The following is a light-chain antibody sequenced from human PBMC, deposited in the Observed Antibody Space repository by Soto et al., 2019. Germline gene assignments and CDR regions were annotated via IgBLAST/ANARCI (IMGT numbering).Light chain of an antibody. J-gene: IGKJ1*01. V-gene: IGKV1-5*03. CDR2: KAS. Sequence: DIQMTQSPSTLSASVGDRVTITCRASQSISSWLAWYQQKPGKAPKLLIYKASSLESGVPSRFSGSGSGTEFTLTISSLQPNDFATYYCQQYNSFGQGTKVDI. CDR1: QSISSW. CDR3: QQYNS.